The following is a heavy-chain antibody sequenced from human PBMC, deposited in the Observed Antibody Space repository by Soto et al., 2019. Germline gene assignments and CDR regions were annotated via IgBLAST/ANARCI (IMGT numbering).Heavy chain of an antibody. V-gene: IGHV3-20*04. D-gene: IGHD6-13*01. CDR2: INWNGGST. CDR1: GFTFDDYG. J-gene: IGHJ3*02. Sequence: PGGSLRLSCAASGFTFDDYGMSWVRQAPGKGLEWVSGINWNGGSTGYADSVKGRFTISRDNAKNSLYLQMNSLRAEDTALYYCARDAIAAAGPGDAFDIWGQGTMVTVSS. CDR3: ARDAIAAAGPGDAFDI.